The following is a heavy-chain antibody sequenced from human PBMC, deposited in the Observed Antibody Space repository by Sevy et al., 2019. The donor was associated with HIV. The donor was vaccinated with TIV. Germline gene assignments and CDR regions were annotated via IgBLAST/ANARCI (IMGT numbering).Heavy chain of an antibody. J-gene: IGHJ6*02. Sequence: ASVKVSCKASGYIFTDYYIHWVRQAPGQGLEWMAWINSDSGVTNYAQRFQGEVTVTRDTSLSIAYLELGRLKSNDTAIYYCARLTTKPTSDLYGMDVWGQGTTVTVSS. D-gene: IGHD4-17*01. V-gene: IGHV1-2*02. CDR2: INSDSGVT. CDR3: ARLTTKPTSDLYGMDV. CDR1: GYIFTDYY.